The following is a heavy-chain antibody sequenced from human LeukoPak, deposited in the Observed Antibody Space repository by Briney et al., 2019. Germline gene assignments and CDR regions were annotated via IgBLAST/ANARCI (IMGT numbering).Heavy chain of an antibody. CDR2: INTDGSTT. V-gene: IGHV3-74*01. CDR3: ARGKDWFDS. Sequence: PGGSLRLSCAASGFTFTSYWMHWVRQAPGKGLVWVSRINTDGSTTTYADSVKGRFTISRDNSKNTLYLQMNSLRVEDTAVYYCARGKDWFDSWGQGILVTASS. CDR1: GFTFTSYW. J-gene: IGHJ5*01.